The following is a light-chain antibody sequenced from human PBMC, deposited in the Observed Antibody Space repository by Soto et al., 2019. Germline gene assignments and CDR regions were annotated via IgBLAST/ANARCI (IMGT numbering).Light chain of an antibody. Sequence: DIQMTQSPSSLSASVGDRVTITCRASQGISNYLAWYQQKPGKAPQLLIYAASTLQSGVPSRFSGSGSGPDFTLTISSLQPEDVATYYCQRHNSAPPVSFGPGTKVDLK. CDR3: QRHNSAPPVS. CDR1: QGISNY. J-gene: IGKJ3*01. V-gene: IGKV1-27*01. CDR2: AAS.